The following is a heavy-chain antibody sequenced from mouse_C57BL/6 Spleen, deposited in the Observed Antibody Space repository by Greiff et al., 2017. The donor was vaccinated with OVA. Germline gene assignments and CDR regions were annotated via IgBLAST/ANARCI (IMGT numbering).Heavy chain of an antibody. Sequence: QVQLQQSGPELVKPGASVKISCKASGYAFSSSWMNWVKQRPGKGLEWIGRIYPGDGDTNYNGKFKGKATLTADKSSSTAYMQLSSLTSEDSAVYFCARGYDYDFPNFDVWGTGTTVTVSS. J-gene: IGHJ1*03. CDR3: ARGYDYDFPNFDV. V-gene: IGHV1-82*01. CDR2: IYPGDGDT. D-gene: IGHD2-4*01. CDR1: GYAFSSSW.